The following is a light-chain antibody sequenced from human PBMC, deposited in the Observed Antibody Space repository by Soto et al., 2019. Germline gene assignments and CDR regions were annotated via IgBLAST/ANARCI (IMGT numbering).Light chain of an antibody. CDR2: DVS. V-gene: IGLV2-14*03. Sequence: QSALTQPASVSGSPGQSITISCTGTSSDVGRYNYVSWYQQFPGKAPKLMIYDVSNRPSGVSSRFSGSKSGNTASLTISGLQAEDEADYYCSSGTSSAPTYVFGTGTKLTVL. CDR3: SSGTSSAPTYV. CDR1: SSDVGRYNY. J-gene: IGLJ1*01.